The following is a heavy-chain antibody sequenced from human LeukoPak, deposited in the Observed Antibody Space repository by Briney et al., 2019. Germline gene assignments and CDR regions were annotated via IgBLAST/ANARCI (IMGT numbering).Heavy chain of an antibody. CDR1: GFTVITND. CDR3: ARGVEPLAANTLAY. V-gene: IGHV3-53*01. D-gene: IGHD1-14*01. CDR2: LYSDGNT. J-gene: IGHJ4*02. Sequence: GGSLRLSCAASGFTVITNDMTWVRQAPGKGLEWVSVLYSDGNTKYAASVQGRFTISRDNSKNTLYLEMNSLSPDDTAVYYCARGVEPLAANTLAYWGQGTLVTVSS.